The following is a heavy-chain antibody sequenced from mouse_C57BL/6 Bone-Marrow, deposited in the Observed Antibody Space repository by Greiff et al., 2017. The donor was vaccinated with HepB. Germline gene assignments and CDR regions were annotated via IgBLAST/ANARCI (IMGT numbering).Heavy chain of an antibody. CDR2: IYPGSGST. CDR3: AREGWWLQDYFDY. D-gene: IGHD1-1*02. CDR1: GYTFTSYW. Sequence: QVQLQQPGAELVKPGASVKMSCKASGYTFTSYWITWVKQRPGQGLEWIGDIYPGSGSTNYNEKLKSKATLTVDKSSSTAYMQLSSLTSEDSAVYYCAREGWWLQDYFDYWGQGTTLTVSS. J-gene: IGHJ2*01. V-gene: IGHV1-55*01.